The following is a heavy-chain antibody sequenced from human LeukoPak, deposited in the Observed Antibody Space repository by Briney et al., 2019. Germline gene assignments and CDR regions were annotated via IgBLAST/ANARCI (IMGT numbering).Heavy chain of an antibody. Sequence: ASVKVSCKASGYPFTGYYLHWVRQAPGQGLEWMGWINPNSGFTNYAQKFQGRVTMTRDTSISTAYMELSRLRSDDTAVYYCARCSGGSCYHSDDYWGQGTLVTVSS. CDR2: INPNSGFT. CDR1: GYPFTGYY. J-gene: IGHJ4*02. CDR3: ARCSGGSCYHSDDY. D-gene: IGHD2-15*01. V-gene: IGHV1-2*02.